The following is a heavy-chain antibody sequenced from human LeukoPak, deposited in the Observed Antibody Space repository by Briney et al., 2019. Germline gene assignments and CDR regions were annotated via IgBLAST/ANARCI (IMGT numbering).Heavy chain of an antibody. CDR1: GFTFSSYS. J-gene: IGHJ6*03. Sequence: PGGSLRLSCAASGFTFSSYSMNWVRQAPGKGLEWVSSISSSSSYIYYADSVKGRFTISRDNAKNSLYLQMNSLRVEDTAVYYCARRSYHGVITVYYYYYMDVWGKGTTVTVSS. CDR2: ISSSSSYI. CDR3: ARRSYHGVITVYYYYYMDV. V-gene: IGHV3-21*01. D-gene: IGHD3-3*01.